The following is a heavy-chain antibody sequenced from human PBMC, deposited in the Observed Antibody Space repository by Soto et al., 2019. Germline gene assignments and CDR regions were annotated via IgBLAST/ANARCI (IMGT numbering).Heavy chain of an antibody. D-gene: IGHD3-10*01. J-gene: IGHJ4*02. V-gene: IGHV3-23*01. CDR2: ISGSGGST. CDR1: GFTFSSDA. Sequence: EVQLLESGGGLVQPGGSLRLSCAASGFTFSSDAMSWVRQAPGKGLEWVSAISGSGGSTYYADSVKGRFTISRDNSKNTLYLQMNSLRAEDTAVYYCAKDYYYGSGSSDYWGQGTLVTVSS. CDR3: AKDYYYGSGSSDY.